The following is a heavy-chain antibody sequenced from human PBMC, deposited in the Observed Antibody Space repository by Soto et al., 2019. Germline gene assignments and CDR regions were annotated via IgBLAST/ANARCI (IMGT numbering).Heavy chain of an antibody. J-gene: IGHJ4*02. V-gene: IGHV4-31*03. CDR3: ARGEGQLLPAGY. CDR1: GGSISSGGYY. D-gene: IGHD6-6*01. CDR2: IYYSGST. Sequence: QVQLQESGPGLVKPSQTLSLTCTVSGGSISSGGYYWSWIRQHPGKGLEWIGYIYYSGSTYYKPSLKRRVTISVDTSKNQCSLKLSSVTAADTAVYYCARGEGQLLPAGYWGQGTLVTVSS.